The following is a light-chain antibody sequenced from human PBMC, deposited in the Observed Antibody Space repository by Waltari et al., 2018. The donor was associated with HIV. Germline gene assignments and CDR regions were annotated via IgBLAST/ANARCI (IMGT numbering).Light chain of an antibody. CDR2: ADA. Sequence: QSVLTQPPSASGAPGQRVTISCSGSTPNIGSSNVNWYQQFSRAAPKLLIYADAKRPSGGPDRFSGSKSGTSASLVISGLQSEEEADYYGSTWDERLNGVVFGGGTRLTVV. J-gene: IGLJ2*01. CDR3: STWDERLNGVV. CDR1: TPNIGSSN. V-gene: IGLV1-44*01.